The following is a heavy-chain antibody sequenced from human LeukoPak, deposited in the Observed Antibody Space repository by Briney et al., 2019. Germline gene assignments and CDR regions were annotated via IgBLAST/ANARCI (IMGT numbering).Heavy chain of an antibody. V-gene: IGHV3-21*01. CDR2: ISSSSSYI. CDR1: GFTFSSYG. CDR3: ARGKSSGWYLPFDY. D-gene: IGHD6-19*01. Sequence: GGSLRLSCAASGFTFSSYGMSWVRQAPGKGLEWVSSISSSSSYIYYADSVKGRFTISRDNAKNSLYLQMNSLRAEDTAVYYCARGKSSGWYLPFDYWGQGTLVTVSS. J-gene: IGHJ4*02.